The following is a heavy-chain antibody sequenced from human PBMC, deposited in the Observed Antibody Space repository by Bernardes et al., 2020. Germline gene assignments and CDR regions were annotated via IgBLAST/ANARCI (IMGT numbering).Heavy chain of an antibody. CDR3: ARHQDRLITMIVVGDVAFDI. Sequence: SETLSLTCTVSGGSISSSSYYWGWIRQPPGKGLEWIGSIYYSGSTYYNPSLKSRVTISVDTSKNQFSLKLSSVTAADTAVYYCARHQDRLITMIVVGDVAFDIWGQGTMVTVSS. V-gene: IGHV4-39*01. J-gene: IGHJ3*02. CDR1: GGSISSSSYY. D-gene: IGHD3-22*01. CDR2: IYYSGST.